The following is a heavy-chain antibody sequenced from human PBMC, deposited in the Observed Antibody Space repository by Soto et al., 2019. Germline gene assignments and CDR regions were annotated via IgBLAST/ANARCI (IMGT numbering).Heavy chain of an antibody. Sequence: QVQLVESGGGVVQPGRSLRLSCAASGFTFSSYGMHWVRQAPGKGLEWVAVIWYDGSNKYYADSVKGRFTISRDNSKNTLHLQMNSLRAEDTAVYYCARDPYSSSWYYYYGMDVWGQGTTVTVSS. D-gene: IGHD6-13*01. CDR1: GFTFSSYG. V-gene: IGHV3-33*01. J-gene: IGHJ6*02. CDR2: IWYDGSNK. CDR3: ARDPYSSSWYYYYGMDV.